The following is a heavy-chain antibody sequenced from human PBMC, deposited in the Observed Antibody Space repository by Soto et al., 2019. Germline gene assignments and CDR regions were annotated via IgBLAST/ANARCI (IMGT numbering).Heavy chain of an antibody. CDR2: ISYDGSNK. D-gene: IGHD3-22*01. V-gene: IGHV3-30*18. CDR3: AKGGHDSSGYYYGPGAFDI. Sequence: GGSLRLSCAASGFTFSSYGMHWVRQAPGKGLEWVAVISYDGSNKYYADSVKGRFTNSRDNSKNTLYLQMNSLRAEDTAVYYCAKGGHDSSGYYYGPGAFDIWGQGTMVTVSS. J-gene: IGHJ3*02. CDR1: GFTFSSYG.